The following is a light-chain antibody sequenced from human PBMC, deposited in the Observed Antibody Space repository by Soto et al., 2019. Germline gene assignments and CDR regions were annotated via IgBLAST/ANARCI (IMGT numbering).Light chain of an antibody. J-gene: IGKJ2*01. V-gene: IGKV1-5*03. CDR3: QQYNTYVYT. CDR2: KAS. Sequence: DIQMTQSPSTLSASVGDRVTITCRASQNINNWLAWYQQKPGKAPNLLIYKASTLASGVPSRFSGSGSGTDFTLTISSLQPDDFATYWCQQYNTYVYTFGQGTKLEIK. CDR1: QNINNW.